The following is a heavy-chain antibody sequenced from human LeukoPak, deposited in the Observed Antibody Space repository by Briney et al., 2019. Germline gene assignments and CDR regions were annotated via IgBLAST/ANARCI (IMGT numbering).Heavy chain of an antibody. CDR1: GGSISSDH. D-gene: IGHD3-10*01. Sequence: SETLSLTCTVSGGSISSDHWSWIPRPPGKGLEWIGYIYYSGTTNYNPSLKSRVTISIGTTKNQFSLKLRSVTAADTAVYYCAREFVTVDGTFDIWGQGTMVTVSS. J-gene: IGHJ3*02. V-gene: IGHV4-59*01. CDR2: IYYSGTT. CDR3: AREFVTVDGTFDI.